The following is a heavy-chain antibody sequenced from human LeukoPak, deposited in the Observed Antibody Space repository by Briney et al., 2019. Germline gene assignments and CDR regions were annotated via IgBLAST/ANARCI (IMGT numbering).Heavy chain of an antibody. CDR1: GFTFSNYA. CDR3: AKDTLDYRYFDF. CDR2: ISGSDDST. Sequence: GGSLRLSCAASGFTFSNYAMNWVRQAPGKGLEWVSAISGSDDSTYYADSVKGRFTISRDNSKNTLYLQMNSLRAEDTAIYYCAKDTLDYRYFDFWGRGTLVTVSS. J-gene: IGHJ2*01. V-gene: IGHV3-23*01. D-gene: IGHD2/OR15-2a*01.